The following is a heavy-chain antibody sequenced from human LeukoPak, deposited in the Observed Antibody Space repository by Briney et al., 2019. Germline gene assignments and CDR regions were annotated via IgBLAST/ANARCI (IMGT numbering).Heavy chain of an antibody. J-gene: IGHJ6*03. CDR2: INPNSGGT. D-gene: IGHD6-19*01. V-gene: IGHV1-2*02. CDR1: GYTFTGYY. CDR3: ARSEQFPYYMDV. Sequence: ASVKVSRKASGYTFTGYYLHWVRQAPGQGLEWMGWINPNSGGTNYAQKFQGRVTMTRDTSINTAYMELRRLRSDDTAVYYCARSEQFPYYMDVWGKGTTVTVSS.